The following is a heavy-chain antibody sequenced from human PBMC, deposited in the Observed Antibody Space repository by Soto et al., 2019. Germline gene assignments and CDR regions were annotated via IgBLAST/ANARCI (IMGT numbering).Heavy chain of an antibody. CDR1: GYSFTGNS. V-gene: IGHV1-2*02. Sequence: ASVKVSCKASGYSFTGNSMHWVRQAPGQGLEWMGWINPYNGDTNYAQRLQGRVTMTRDTSISTAYMELSRLRSDDTAVYYCVRGDYDFSSGYCIDPWGQGTLVTVSS. J-gene: IGHJ5*02. CDR2: INPYNGDT. D-gene: IGHD3-3*01. CDR3: VRGDYDFSSGYCIDP.